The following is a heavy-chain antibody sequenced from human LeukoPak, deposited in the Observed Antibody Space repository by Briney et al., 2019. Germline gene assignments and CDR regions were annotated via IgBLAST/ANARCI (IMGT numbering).Heavy chain of an antibody. J-gene: IGHJ4*02. CDR3: ARVVVPAVPFDY. Sequence: SETLSLTCAVYGGSFSGYYWSWIRQPPGKGLEWIGEINHSGSTNYNPSLKGRVTISVDTSKNQFSLKLSSVTAADTAVYYCARVVVPAVPFDYWGQGTLVTVSS. CDR2: INHSGST. V-gene: IGHV4-34*01. CDR1: GGSFSGYY. D-gene: IGHD2-2*01.